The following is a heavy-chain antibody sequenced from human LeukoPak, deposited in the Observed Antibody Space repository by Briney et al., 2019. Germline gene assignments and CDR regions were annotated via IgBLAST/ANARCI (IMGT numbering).Heavy chain of an antibody. CDR2: IKPDGSAE. Sequence: GGSLRLSYATSGFTFSSNWMSWVRHAPGRGLDWVANIKPDGSAEYYAASVKGRFTVSRDNAKNSLYLQMNSLRVVDTAVYYCARANNSSWHNWGQGTLVTVSS. D-gene: IGHD2-15*01. J-gene: IGHJ4*02. CDR1: GFTFSSNW. CDR3: ARANNSSWHN. V-gene: IGHV3-7*01.